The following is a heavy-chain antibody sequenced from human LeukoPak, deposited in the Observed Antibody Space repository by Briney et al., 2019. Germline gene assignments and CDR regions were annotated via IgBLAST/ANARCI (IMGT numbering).Heavy chain of an antibody. Sequence: GGSLRLSCAASGFTFSRYSMNWVRQAPGKGLEWVSSISSSSSYIYYADSVKGGFTISRDNAKNSLYLQMNSLRAEDTAVYYCARGSGSYYDYWGQGTLVTVSS. CDR2: ISSSSSYI. CDR3: ARGSGSYYDY. CDR1: GFTFSRYS. V-gene: IGHV3-21*01. J-gene: IGHJ4*02. D-gene: IGHD1-26*01.